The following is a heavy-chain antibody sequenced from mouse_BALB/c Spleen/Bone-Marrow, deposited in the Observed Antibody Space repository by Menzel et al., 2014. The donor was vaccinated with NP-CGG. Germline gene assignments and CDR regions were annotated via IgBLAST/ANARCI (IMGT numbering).Heavy chain of an antibody. V-gene: IGHV5-12-1*01. CDR2: ISSGGGST. Sequence: EVQGVESGGGLVKPGGSLKLSCAASGLAFSSYDMSWVRQTPEKRLEWVAYISSGGGSTYYPDTVKGRFTIARDNAKNTLYPQMSSLKSEDTAMYYCARTTPYAMDYWGQGTSVTVSS. J-gene: IGHJ4*01. D-gene: IGHD5-5*01. CDR1: GLAFSSYD. CDR3: ARTTPYAMDY.